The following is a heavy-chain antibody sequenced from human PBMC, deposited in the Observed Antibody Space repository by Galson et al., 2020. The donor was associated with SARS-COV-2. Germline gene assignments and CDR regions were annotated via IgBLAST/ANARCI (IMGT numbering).Heavy chain of an antibody. J-gene: IGHJ3*02. Sequence: GGSLRLSCAASGFTFTNYAIHWVRQAPGKGLEWLSVISHDGKIQVYADSVKGRFTISRDNSGNMVFLQMVSLRPDDTALYYCTRDVSGGASDIWGQGTMVTVSS. D-gene: IGHD1-26*01. CDR3: TRDVSGGASDI. CDR1: GFTFTNYA. V-gene: IGHV3-30*04. CDR2: ISHDGKIQ.